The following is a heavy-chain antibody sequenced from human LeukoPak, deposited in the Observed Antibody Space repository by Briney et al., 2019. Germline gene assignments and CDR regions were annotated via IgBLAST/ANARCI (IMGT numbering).Heavy chain of an antibody. V-gene: IGHV3-9*01. CDR3: AGYRQPDDAFDI. D-gene: IGHD5-18*01. Sequence: PGGSLRLSCAASGFTFSSYAMSWVRQAPGKGLEWVSGISWNSGSIGYADSVKGRFTISRDNAKNSLYLQMNSLRAEDTALYYCAGYRQPDDAFDIWGQGTMVTVTS. CDR2: ISWNSGSI. J-gene: IGHJ3*02. CDR1: GFTFSSYA.